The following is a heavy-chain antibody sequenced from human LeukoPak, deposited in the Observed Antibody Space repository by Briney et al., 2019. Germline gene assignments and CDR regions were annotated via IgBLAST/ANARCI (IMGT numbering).Heavy chain of an antibody. D-gene: IGHD6-13*01. Sequence: PGGSLRLSCAASGFTFSSYSMNWVRQAPGKGLEWVSSISSSSSFIYYADSVKGRFTISRDNSKNTLYLQMNSLRAEDTAVYYCAKVSIAAAGTLDYWGQGTLVTVSS. V-gene: IGHV3-21*01. CDR1: GFTFSSYS. CDR2: ISSSSSFI. J-gene: IGHJ4*02. CDR3: AKVSIAAAGTLDY.